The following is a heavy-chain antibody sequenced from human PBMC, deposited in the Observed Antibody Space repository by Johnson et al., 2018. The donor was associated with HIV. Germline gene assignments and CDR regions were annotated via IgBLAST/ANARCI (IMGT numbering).Heavy chain of an antibody. CDR1: GFTFSSYW. Sequence: VQLVESGGGLVQPGGSLRLSCAASGFTFSSYWMTWVRQAPGKGLEWVANIKQDGSEKNYLDSVKGRFTISRDNSKNTLYLQMNSLRAEDTAVYYCPVDTEAFDIWGQGTMVTVSS. CDR3: PVDTEAFDI. CDR2: IKQDGSEK. D-gene: IGHD1-14*01. V-gene: IGHV3-7*01. J-gene: IGHJ3*02.